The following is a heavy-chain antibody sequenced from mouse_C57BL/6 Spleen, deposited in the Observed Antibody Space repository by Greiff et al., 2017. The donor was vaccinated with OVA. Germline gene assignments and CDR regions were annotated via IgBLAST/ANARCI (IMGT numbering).Heavy chain of an antibody. CDR2: IDPSDSYT. V-gene: IGHV1-59*01. J-gene: IGHJ4*01. D-gene: IGHD4-1*01. CDR3: ARRLGRDYYAMDY. Sequence: QVQLQQPGAELVRPGTSVKLSCKASGYTFTSYWMHWVKQRPGQGLEWIGVIDPSDSYTNYNQKFKGKATLTVDTSSSTAYMQLSSLTSEDSAVYYCARRLGRDYYAMDYWGQGTSVTVSS. CDR1: GYTFTSYW.